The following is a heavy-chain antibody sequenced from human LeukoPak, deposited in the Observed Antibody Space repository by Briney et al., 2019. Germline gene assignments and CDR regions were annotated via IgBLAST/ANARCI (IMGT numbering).Heavy chain of an antibody. CDR3: ARPLGIVDAFDI. CDR2: IYYSGST. D-gene: IGHD7-27*01. V-gene: IGHV4-39*01. CDR1: GGSISSSSYY. Sequence: SETPSLTCTVSGGSISSSSYYWGWIRQPPGKGLEWIGSIYYSGSTYYNPSLKSRVTISVDTSKNQFSLKLSSVTAADTAVYYCARPLGIVDAFDIWGQGTMVTVSS. J-gene: IGHJ3*02.